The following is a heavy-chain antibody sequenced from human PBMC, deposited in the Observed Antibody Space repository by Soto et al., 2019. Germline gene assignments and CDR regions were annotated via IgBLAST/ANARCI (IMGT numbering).Heavy chain of an antibody. J-gene: IGHJ6*02. CDR3: ARDRGSGWFYYYYGMDV. CDR1: GEKDSSNMAA. D-gene: IGHD6-19*01. Sequence: SHTQSLTCAICGEKDSSNMAAWNWKRQSPSRGLEWLGRTYYRSKWYNDYAVSVKSRITINPDTSKNQFSLQLNSVTPEDTAVYYCARDRGSGWFYYYYGMDVWGQGTTVTVSS. V-gene: IGHV6-1*01. CDR2: TYYRSKWYN.